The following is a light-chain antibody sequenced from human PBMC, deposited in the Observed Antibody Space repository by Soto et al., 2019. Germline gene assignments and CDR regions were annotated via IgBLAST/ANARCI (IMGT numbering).Light chain of an antibody. V-gene: IGLV2-14*03. J-gene: IGLJ1*01. Sequence: QSVLTQPASVSGSPGQSIAMSCTGTSSDVGTHNFVSWYQQHPGKAPKLIIYDVSNRPSGVSDRFFGSKSGNTASLTISGLQAEDEADYYCSSFTTTNTYVFGTGPKVTVL. CDR3: SSFTTTNTYV. CDR2: DVS. CDR1: SSDVGTHNF.